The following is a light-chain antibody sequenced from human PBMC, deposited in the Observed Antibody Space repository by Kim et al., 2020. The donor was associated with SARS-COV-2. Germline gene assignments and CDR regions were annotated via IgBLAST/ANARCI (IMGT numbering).Light chain of an antibody. Sequence: ELTQPPSASGTPGQRVTISCSGSSSNIGSNHVYWYQQLPGTAPKLLIYRNNQRPSGVPDRFSGPKSGTSASLAISGLRSEDEADYYCAAWDDSLSVPGVRFGGGTQRTVL. CDR2: RNN. V-gene: IGLV1-47*01. CDR3: AAWDDSLSVPGVR. J-gene: IGLJ2*01. CDR1: SSNIGSNH.